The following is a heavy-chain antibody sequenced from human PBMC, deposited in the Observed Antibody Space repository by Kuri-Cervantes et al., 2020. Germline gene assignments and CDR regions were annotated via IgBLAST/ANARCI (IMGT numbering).Heavy chain of an antibody. CDR2: ISYDGSNK. J-gene: IGHJ4*02. D-gene: IGHD5-18*01. CDR3: AKGGYSYAKGNFDY. CDR1: GFTFSSYG. V-gene: IGHV3-30*18. Sequence: LSLTCAASGFTFSSYGMHWVRQAPGKGLEWVAVISYDGSNKYYADSVKGRFTISRDNSKNTLYLQMNSLRAEDTAVYYCAKGGYSYAKGNFDYWGQGTLVTVSS.